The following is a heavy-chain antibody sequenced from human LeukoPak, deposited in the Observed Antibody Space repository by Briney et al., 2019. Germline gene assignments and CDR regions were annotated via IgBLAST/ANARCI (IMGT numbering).Heavy chain of an antibody. CDR1: GYSISSAYY. J-gene: IGHJ4*02. V-gene: IGHV4-38-2*02. Sequence: PSQTLSLTCSVSGYSISSAYYWGWIRQPPGKGLEWIGTMYHSGSTNYNPSLKSRVTISVDTSKNQFSLKLSSVTAADTAVYFCARGFRGDNFDYWGQGTLVTVSS. CDR3: ARGFRGDNFDY. CDR2: MYHSGST. D-gene: IGHD7-27*01.